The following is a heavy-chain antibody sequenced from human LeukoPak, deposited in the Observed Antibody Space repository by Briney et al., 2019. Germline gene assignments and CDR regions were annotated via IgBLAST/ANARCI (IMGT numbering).Heavy chain of an antibody. CDR2: IYSGGTT. D-gene: IGHD6-6*01. J-gene: IGHJ6*03. CDR1: GFTVSSNY. V-gene: IGHV3-66*02. Sequence: GGSLRLSCAASGFTVSSNYMSWVRQAPGKGLEWVPIIYSGGTTYYADSVKGRFTISRDNSKNTLYLQMNSLRPEDTAVYYCARGHWELAARPGYMDVWGKGTTVTVSS. CDR3: ARGHWELAARPGYMDV.